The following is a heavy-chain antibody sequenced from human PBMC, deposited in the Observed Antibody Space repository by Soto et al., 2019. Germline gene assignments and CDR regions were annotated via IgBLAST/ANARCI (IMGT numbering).Heavy chain of an antibody. J-gene: IGHJ4*02. CDR2: ISAYNGNT. Sequence: ASVKVSCKASGYTFTSYAISWVRQAPGQGLEWMGWISAYNGNTNYAQKLQGRVTMTTDTSTSTAYMELRSLRSDDTAVYYCASMTYYYDSSGYYPFDYWGQGTLVTVSS. V-gene: IGHV1-18*01. D-gene: IGHD3-22*01. CDR1: GYTFTSYA. CDR3: ASMTYYYDSSGYYPFDY.